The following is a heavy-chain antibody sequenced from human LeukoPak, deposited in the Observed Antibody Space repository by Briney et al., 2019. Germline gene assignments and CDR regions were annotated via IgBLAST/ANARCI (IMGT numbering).Heavy chain of an antibody. CDR1: GFTLRSFR. CDR3: AREPSNYGSGSYYLSA. J-gene: IGHJ5*02. CDR2: INNDGSIT. V-gene: IGHV3-74*01. D-gene: IGHD3-10*01. Sequence: GGSLRLSCAGSGFTLRSFRMHWVRQAPGKGLEWVSLINNDGSITTYAASVKGRFTISRDNTDNTLYLQMTNLRVEDSAVYFCAREPSNYGSGSYYLSAWGQGTLVTVSS.